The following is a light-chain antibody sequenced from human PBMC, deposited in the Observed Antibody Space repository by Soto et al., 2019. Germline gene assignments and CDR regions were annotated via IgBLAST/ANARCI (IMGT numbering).Light chain of an antibody. V-gene: IGKV1-5*01. CDR3: QQYNSYRWT. J-gene: IGKJ1*01. CDR2: DAS. Sequence: DIQMTQSPSTLSASVGGIVTITFLASQSISSWLAWYQQKPGKAPKLLIYDASSLESGVPSRFSGSGSGTEFTLTISSLQPDDFATYYCQQYNSYRWTFGQGTKVDIK. CDR1: QSISSW.